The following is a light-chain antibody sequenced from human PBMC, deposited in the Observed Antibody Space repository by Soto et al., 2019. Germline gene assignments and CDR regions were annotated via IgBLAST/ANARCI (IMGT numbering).Light chain of an antibody. CDR2: ATD. CDR3: QQYDNLP. J-gene: IGKJ5*01. CDR1: QTITNY. Sequence: DIQMTQSPSTLSASVGDRVTITCRASQTITNYLNWYQQQSGKAPKLLIYATDTLQSGVPSRFSGSGSGTDFTFTISSLQPEDIATYYCQQYDNLPFGQGTRLENK. V-gene: IGKV1-33*01.